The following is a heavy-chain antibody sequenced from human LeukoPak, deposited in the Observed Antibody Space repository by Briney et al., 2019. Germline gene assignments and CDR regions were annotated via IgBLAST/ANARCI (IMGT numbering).Heavy chain of an antibody. CDR3: AKVRSISDFWSGYYIDYYYMDV. V-gene: IGHV3-30*02. J-gene: IGHJ6*03. CDR2: IRYDGSIK. Sequence: GGSLRLSCAASGFTFSSYGMNWVGQAPGKGLGGVAFIRYDGSIKNYADSVKGRFTISRDNSKNTLYLQMNSLRAEDTAVYYCAKVRSISDFWSGYYIDYYYMDVWGKGATVTVSS. D-gene: IGHD3-3*01. CDR1: GFTFSSYG.